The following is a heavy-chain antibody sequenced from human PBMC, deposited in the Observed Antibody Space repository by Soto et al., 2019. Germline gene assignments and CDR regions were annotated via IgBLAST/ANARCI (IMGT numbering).Heavy chain of an antibody. CDR1: GFTFTSYG. D-gene: IGHD3-16*01. CDR2: ISYDGGLQ. J-gene: IGHJ4*02. V-gene: IGHV3-30*05. Sequence: QAHLVESGGGVVQPGRSLRLSCAASGFTFTSYGMHWVRQAPGTRLEWVAVISYDGGLQHYADSVKGRFTISRDNSKNTVLLQRSSLRAEGTAGYYCVAERGFGHASVPYSWGQGTLVSVSS. CDR3: VAERGFGHASVPYS.